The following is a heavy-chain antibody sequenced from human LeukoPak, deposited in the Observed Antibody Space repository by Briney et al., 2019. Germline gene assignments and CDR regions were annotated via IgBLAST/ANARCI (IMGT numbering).Heavy chain of an antibody. CDR3: ATPPPKLKHYGDYYWYFDL. V-gene: IGHV1-24*01. CDR2: FDPEDGET. CDR1: GYTLTGLS. J-gene: IGHJ2*01. Sequence: ASVKVSCKVSGYTLTGLSMHWVRQAPGKGLEWMGGFDPEDGETIYAQKFQGRVTMTEDTSTDTAYMELSSLRSEDTAVYYCATPPPKLKHYGDYYWYFDLWGRGTLVTVSS. D-gene: IGHD4-17*01.